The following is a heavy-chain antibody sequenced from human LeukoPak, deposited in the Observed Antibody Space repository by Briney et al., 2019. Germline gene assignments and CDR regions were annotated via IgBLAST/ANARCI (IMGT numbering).Heavy chain of an antibody. Sequence: GGSLRLSCAASGFTFSSYGMHWVRQAPGKGLEWVAFIRYDGSNKYYADSVKGRFTISRDNSKNTLYLQMNSLGAEDTAVYYCAKITEYYYGSGSNFDYWGQGTLVTVSS. V-gene: IGHV3-30*02. CDR1: GFTFSSYG. D-gene: IGHD3-10*01. J-gene: IGHJ4*02. CDR2: IRYDGSNK. CDR3: AKITEYYYGSGSNFDY.